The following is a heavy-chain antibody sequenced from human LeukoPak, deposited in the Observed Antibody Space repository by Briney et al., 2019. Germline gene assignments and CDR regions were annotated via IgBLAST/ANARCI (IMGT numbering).Heavy chain of an antibody. CDR1: GGSISSSSYY. J-gene: IGHJ5*02. D-gene: IGHD3-10*01. CDR2: IYYSGST. Sequence: PSQTLSLTCTVSGGSISSSSYYWGWIRQPPGKGLEWIGSIYYSGSTYYNPSLKSRVTISVDTSKNQFSLKLSSVTAADTAVYYCARESLAAITMVRGGADWFDPWGQGTLVTVSS. V-gene: IGHV4-39*07. CDR3: ARESLAAITMVRGGADWFDP.